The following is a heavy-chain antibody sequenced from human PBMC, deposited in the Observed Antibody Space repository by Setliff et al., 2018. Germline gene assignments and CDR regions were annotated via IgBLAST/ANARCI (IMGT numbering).Heavy chain of an antibody. V-gene: IGHV1-18*01. Sequence: ASVKVSCKASGYIFTSYGFSWVRQAPGQGLEWMGWISTYNGKTNYAQKFQGRVTMTTDTSTSTGYMELRSLISDDTAVYYCARSPPNRGVGQGHYMDVWGKGTTVTVSS. CDR2: ISTYNGKT. CDR3: ARSPPNRGVGQGHYMDV. J-gene: IGHJ6*03. D-gene: IGHD3-10*01. CDR1: GYIFTSYG.